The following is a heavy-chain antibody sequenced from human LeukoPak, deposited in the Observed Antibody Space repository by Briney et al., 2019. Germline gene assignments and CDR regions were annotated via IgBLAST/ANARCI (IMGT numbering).Heavy chain of an antibody. D-gene: IGHD1-26*01. J-gene: IGHJ4*02. V-gene: IGHV1-18*01. CDR3: ADAIVGATAGGY. CDR1: GYTFTSYG. CDR2: ISAYNGNT. Sequence: ASVKVSCKASGYTFTSYGISWVRQAPGQGLEWMGWISAYNGNTNYAQKLQGRVTMTTDTSTSTAYMELRSLRSDDTAVYYCADAIVGATAGGYWGQGTLVSVSS.